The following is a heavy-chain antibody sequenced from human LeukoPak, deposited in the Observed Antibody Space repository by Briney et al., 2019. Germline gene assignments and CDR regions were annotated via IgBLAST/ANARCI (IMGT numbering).Heavy chain of an antibody. J-gene: IGHJ4*02. D-gene: IGHD2-2*01. CDR3: ARGVVPAAIGYFDY. CDR1: GGTFSSYA. V-gene: IGHV1-69*06. CDR2: IIPIFGTA. Sequence: ASVKVSCKASGGTFSSYAISWVRQAPGQGLEWMGGIIPIFGTANYAQKFQGRVTITADKSTSTAYMELCSLRSEDTAVYYCARGVVPAAIGYFDYWGQGTLVTVSS.